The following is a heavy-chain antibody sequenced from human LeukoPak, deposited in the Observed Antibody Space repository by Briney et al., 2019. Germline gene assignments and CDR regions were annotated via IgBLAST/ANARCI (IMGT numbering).Heavy chain of an antibody. CDR1: GFTFSRYW. CDR3: AKEYSDF. CDR2: ISPDGSTT. V-gene: IGHV3-74*03. D-gene: IGHD2-15*01. J-gene: IGHJ4*02. Sequence: GGSLRLSCAASGFTFSRYWMHWVRQALGKGLMWVSRISPDGSTTLYADSVKGRFTISRDNAKNTLYLQMNSLRAEDTAVYYCAKEYSDFWGQGTLVTVSS.